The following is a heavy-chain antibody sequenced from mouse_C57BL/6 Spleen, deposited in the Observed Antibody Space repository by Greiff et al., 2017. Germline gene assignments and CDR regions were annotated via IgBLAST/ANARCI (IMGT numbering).Heavy chain of an antibody. J-gene: IGHJ1*03. D-gene: IGHD1-1*01. Sequence: EVKVEESGGGLVQPGGSLSLSCAASGFTFTDYYMSWVRQPPGKALEWLGFIRNKANGYTTEYSASVKGRFTISRDNSQSILYLQMNALRAEDSATYYFARSCTTVVARYFDVWGTGTTVTVSS. CDR2: IRNKANGYTT. V-gene: IGHV7-3*01. CDR3: ARSCTTVVARYFDV. CDR1: GFTFTDYY.